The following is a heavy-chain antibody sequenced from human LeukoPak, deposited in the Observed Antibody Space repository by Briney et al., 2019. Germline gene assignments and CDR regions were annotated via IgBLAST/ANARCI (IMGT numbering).Heavy chain of an antibody. Sequence: GGSLRLSCAASGFTFSSYSMNWVRQAPGKGLEWVAVISYDGSNKYYADSVKGRFTISRDNSKNTLYLQMNSLRAEDTAVYYCAKDALLWFGESLGAFDIWGQGTMVTVSS. CDR2: ISYDGSNK. D-gene: IGHD3-10*01. CDR1: GFTFSSYS. J-gene: IGHJ3*02. CDR3: AKDALLWFGESLGAFDI. V-gene: IGHV3-30*18.